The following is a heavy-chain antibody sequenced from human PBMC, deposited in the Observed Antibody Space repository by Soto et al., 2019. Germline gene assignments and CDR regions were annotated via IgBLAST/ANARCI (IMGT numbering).Heavy chain of an antibody. V-gene: IGHV4-59*01. J-gene: IGHJ4*02. CDR1: GGSISSYY. D-gene: IGHD3-22*01. Sequence: PSETMSLTCTVSGGSISSYYWSWIRQPPGKGLEWIGYIYYSGSTNYNPSLKSRVTISVDTSKNQFSLKLSSVTAADTAVYYCARVSADSSGYYFRFDYWGQGTLVTVSP. CDR2: IYYSGST. CDR3: ARVSADSSGYYFRFDY.